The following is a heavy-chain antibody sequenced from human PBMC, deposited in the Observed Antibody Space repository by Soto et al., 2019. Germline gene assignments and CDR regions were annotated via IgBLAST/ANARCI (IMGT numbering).Heavy chain of an antibody. CDR2: ISAYNGNT. J-gene: IGHJ6*02. CDR1: GYTFTSYG. Sequence: ASVKVSCKASGYTFTSYGISWVRQAPGQGLEWMGWISAYNGNTNYAQKLQGRVTMTTDTSTSTAYMELRSLRSDDTAVYYCARDPFLYYYGSGSYYLPNYYYYGMDVWGQGTTGTVSS. CDR3: ARDPFLYYYGSGSYYLPNYYYYGMDV. D-gene: IGHD3-10*01. V-gene: IGHV1-18*01.